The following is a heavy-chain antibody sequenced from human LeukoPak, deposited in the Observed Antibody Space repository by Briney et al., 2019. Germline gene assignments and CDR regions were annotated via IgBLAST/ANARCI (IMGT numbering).Heavy chain of an antibody. V-gene: IGHV1-18*01. CDR1: GYTFTSYG. Sequence: ASVKVSCKASGYTFTSYGVSWVRQAPGQGLEWMGWTSAYNGNTDYAQKFQGRVTMTTDTSTSTAYMELTSLRSDDTAVYYCARVLAYCSSTSCHDYWGQGTLVTVSS. CDR3: ARVLAYCSSTSCHDY. CDR2: TSAYNGNT. J-gene: IGHJ4*02. D-gene: IGHD2-2*01.